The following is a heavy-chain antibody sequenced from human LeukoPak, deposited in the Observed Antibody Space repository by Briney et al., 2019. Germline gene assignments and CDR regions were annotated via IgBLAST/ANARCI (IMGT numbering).Heavy chain of an antibody. J-gene: IGHJ5*02. CDR3: ARGDPSRLRFLEWFGGLDWFDP. V-gene: IGHV1-46*01. CDR2: INPSGGST. D-gene: IGHD3-3*01. Sequence: ASVKVSCKASGYTFTSYYMHWVRQAPGQGLEWMGIINPSGGSTSYAQKFQGRVTMTRDTSTSTVYMELSSLRSEDTAVYYCARGDPSRLRFLEWFGGLDWFDPWGQGTLVTVSS. CDR1: GYTFTSYY.